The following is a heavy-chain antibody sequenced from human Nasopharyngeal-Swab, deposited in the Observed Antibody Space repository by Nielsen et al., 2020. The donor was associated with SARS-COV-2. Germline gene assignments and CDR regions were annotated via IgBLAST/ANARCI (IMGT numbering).Heavy chain of an antibody. V-gene: IGHV3-23*01. CDR3: ATTHDNIYDTPGPHRVDY. CDR2: ISGGGETT. CDR1: RFTFKHYA. J-gene: IGHJ4*02. Sequence: GGSLRLSCAASRFTFKHYAMTWVRQAPGKGLEWVSAISGGGETTYYADSVKGRFTVSRDNSKNTLYLQMNILRAEDTALYFCATTHDNIYDTPGPHRVDYWGQGSLVTVSS. D-gene: IGHD3-16*01.